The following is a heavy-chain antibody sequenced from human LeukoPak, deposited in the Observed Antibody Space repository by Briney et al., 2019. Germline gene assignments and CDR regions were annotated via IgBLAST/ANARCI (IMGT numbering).Heavy chain of an antibody. CDR1: GFPFSTYW. CDR3: AREGYSNPVNY. D-gene: IGHD6-13*01. Sequence: PGGSLRLSCAASGFPFSTYWMSWVRQPPGKGLGWVAHIKQDGTEKFYVDSVKGRFTISRDNAENSLYLQMNSLRADDTAVYYCAREGYSNPVNYWGQGTLVTVSS. V-gene: IGHV3-7*01. J-gene: IGHJ4*02. CDR2: IKQDGTEK.